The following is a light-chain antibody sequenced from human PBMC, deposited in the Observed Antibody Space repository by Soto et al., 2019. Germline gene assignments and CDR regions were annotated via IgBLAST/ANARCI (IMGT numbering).Light chain of an antibody. J-gene: IGKJ5*01. CDR2: TAS. V-gene: IGKV1-39*01. CDR1: ESIGSY. CDR3: QQSYSTPLIT. Sequence: DIQMTQSPASLSASLGDRVTITCRASESIGSYLNWYQQKPGKAPMLLISTASSLQRGVPSRFSGRGFGTDFTLTISGLQPEDFATYYCQQSYSTPLITFGQGTRLEI.